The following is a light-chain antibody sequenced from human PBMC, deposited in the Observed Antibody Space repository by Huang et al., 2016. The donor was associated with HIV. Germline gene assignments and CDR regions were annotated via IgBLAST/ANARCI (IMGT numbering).Light chain of an antibody. CDR1: QSVSSN. CDR3: QQNNNWPPLFT. V-gene: IGKV3-15*01. J-gene: IGKJ3*01. Sequence: EIVMTQSPATLSASPGERATLSCRASQSVSSNLAWYQQKPGQAPRLLSYGASTRATCIPARFSGSGSGTEFTLTISILQSEDFAVYYCQQNNNWPPLFTFGPGTKVDIK. CDR2: GAS.